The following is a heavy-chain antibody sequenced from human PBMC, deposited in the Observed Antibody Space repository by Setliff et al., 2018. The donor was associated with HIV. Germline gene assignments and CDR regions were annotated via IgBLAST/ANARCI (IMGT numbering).Heavy chain of an antibody. V-gene: IGHV4-39*01. CDR3: ARRQQLWLLYAFDI. Sequence: SETLSLTCSVSGGSISSSSYYWGWIRQPPGKGLEWIGSIYYSGSTYYNPSLKSRVTISVDTSKNQFSLKLSSVTAADTAVYYCARRQQLWLLYAFDIWGQGTMVTVSS. CDR1: GGSISSSSYY. D-gene: IGHD5-18*01. CDR2: IYYSGST. J-gene: IGHJ3*02.